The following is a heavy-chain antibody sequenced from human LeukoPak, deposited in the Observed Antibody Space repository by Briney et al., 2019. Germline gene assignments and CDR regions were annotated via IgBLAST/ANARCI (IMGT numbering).Heavy chain of an antibody. CDR1: GFTFSLYN. Sequence: GGSLRLSCAASGFTFSLYNMNWVRQAPGKGLEWVSQISASETSIKYADSVRGRFTISRDNVKNSVYLQMNSLRAEDTALYYCARDRTDYGSFDIWGQGTMVTVSS. CDR3: ARDRTDYGSFDI. D-gene: IGHD4-17*01. J-gene: IGHJ3*02. CDR2: ISASETSI. V-gene: IGHV3-48*01.